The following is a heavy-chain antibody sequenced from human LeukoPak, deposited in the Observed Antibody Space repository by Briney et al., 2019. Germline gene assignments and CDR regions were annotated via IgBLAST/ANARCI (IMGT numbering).Heavy chain of an antibody. CDR2: IFSSGST. Sequence: SETLSLTCSVSGGSISSYYWSWIRQPPGKGLEWIGYIFSSGSTKYNPSLKSRVTISVDTSKIQSSLKLSSVTAADTAVYYCARAFTYYDILTGYYEPHTILDYWGQGTLVTVSS. J-gene: IGHJ4*02. D-gene: IGHD3-9*01. CDR3: ARAFTYYDILTGYYEPHTILDY. V-gene: IGHV4-59*12. CDR1: GGSISSYY.